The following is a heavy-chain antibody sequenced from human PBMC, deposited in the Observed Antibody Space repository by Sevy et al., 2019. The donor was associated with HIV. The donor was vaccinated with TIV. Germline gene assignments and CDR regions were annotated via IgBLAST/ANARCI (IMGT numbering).Heavy chain of an antibody. CDR3: ARENRRCTNGICYGYYGMDV. Sequence: GGSLRLSCAASGFTFSDYFMSWIRQAPGKGLEWVSYISLSGSTIYYAASVKGRFTISGDNAKNSVSLQMNSLRAEDTAVYYCARENRRCTNGICYGYYGMDVWGQGTTVTVSS. CDR1: GFTFSDYF. V-gene: IGHV3-11*01. J-gene: IGHJ6*02. D-gene: IGHD2-8*01. CDR2: ISLSGSTI.